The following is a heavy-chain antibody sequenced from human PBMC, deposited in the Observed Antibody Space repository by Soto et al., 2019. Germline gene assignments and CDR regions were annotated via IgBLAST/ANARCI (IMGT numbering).Heavy chain of an antibody. V-gene: IGHV4-4*02. CDR1: GDSISRSHW. Sequence: QVQLQESGPGLVRPSGALSVTCAVSGDSISRSHWWSWVRQSPGKGLEWIGEISHSGITNYNPSLKSRVTISGDKSKNQLSLKFTSVTAADTAVYYCARVRYDRSGFDHWGQGTFVSVSS. CDR3: ARVRYDRSGFDH. CDR2: ISHSGIT. D-gene: IGHD3-22*01. J-gene: IGHJ4*02.